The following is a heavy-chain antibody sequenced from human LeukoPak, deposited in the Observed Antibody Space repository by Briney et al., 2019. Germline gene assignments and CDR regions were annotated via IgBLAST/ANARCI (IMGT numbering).Heavy chain of an antibody. CDR2: FSGSGGST. Sequence: GGSLRLSCAASGITFSSYGMSWVRQAPGKGLECISGFSGSGGSTYYADSVKGRFTISRDNAKNSLYLQMNSLRAEDTAVYYCAREGYSYGYDDFDYWGQGTLVTVSS. V-gene: IGHV3-23*01. CDR1: GITFSSYG. D-gene: IGHD5-18*01. CDR3: AREGYSYGYDDFDY. J-gene: IGHJ4*02.